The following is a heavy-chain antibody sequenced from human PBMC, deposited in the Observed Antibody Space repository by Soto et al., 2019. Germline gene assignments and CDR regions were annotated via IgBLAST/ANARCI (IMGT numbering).Heavy chain of an antibody. J-gene: IGHJ6*03. V-gene: IGHV4-31*03. CDR3: ARRVRGVISGSQGRDYYYYMDV. Sequence: QVQLQESGPGLVKPSQTLSLTCTVSGGSISSGGYYWSWIRHHPGKVLEWIGYIYYSGSTYYNPSLKSRVTISVDTSKNQFSLKLSSVTAADTAVYYCARRVRGVISGSQGRDYYYYMDVWGKGTTVTVSS. CDR2: IYYSGST. D-gene: IGHD3-10*01. CDR1: GGSISSGGYY.